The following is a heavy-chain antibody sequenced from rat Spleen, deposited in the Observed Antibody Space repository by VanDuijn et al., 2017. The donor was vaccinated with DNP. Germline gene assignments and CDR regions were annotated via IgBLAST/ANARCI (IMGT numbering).Heavy chain of an antibody. CDR2: ISYDGSSV. V-gene: IGHV5-7*01. CDR3: ARPDY. J-gene: IGHJ2*01. Sequence: EVQLVESGGGLVQPGRSLILSCAASGFTFSDYNLAWVRQAPKKGLEWVATISYDGSSVYYRDSVKGRFTISRDNAKSTLYLQMDSLRSEDTATYYCARPDYWGQGVMVTVSS. CDR1: GFTFSDYN.